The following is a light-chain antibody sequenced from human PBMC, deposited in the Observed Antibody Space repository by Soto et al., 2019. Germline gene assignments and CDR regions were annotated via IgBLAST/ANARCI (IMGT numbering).Light chain of an antibody. J-gene: IGLJ1*01. CDR1: SSDVGGYNY. V-gene: IGLV2-14*01. CDR2: EVS. Sequence: SVLTQPASVSGSPGQSITISCTGTSSDVGGYNYVSWYQQHPGTAPKLMIYEVSNRPSGVSNRFSGSKSVNTASLTISGLQAEDEADYYCSSYTSDSTFVFGTGTKLTVL. CDR3: SSYTSDSTFV.